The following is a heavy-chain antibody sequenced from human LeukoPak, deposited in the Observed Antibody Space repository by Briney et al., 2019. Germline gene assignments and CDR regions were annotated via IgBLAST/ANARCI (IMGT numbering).Heavy chain of an antibody. D-gene: IGHD5-24*01. CDR3: AREGLRNAYNPLRY. CDR2: IKQSENT. J-gene: IGHJ4*02. V-gene: IGHV4-34*01. Sequence: SETLSLTCAVYGGSFSAYYWTWIRQPPGKGLEWIGEIKQSENTNYNPSLKSRVTISIDPSKNQISLKLNSVTAADTAVYFCAREGLRNAYNPLRYSGQGTLVTVSS. CDR1: GGSFSAYY.